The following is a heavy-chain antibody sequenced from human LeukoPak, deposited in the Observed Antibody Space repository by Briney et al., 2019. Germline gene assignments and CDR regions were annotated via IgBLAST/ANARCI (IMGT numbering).Heavy chain of an antibody. D-gene: IGHD3-22*01. J-gene: IGHJ4*02. Sequence: GGSLRLSCAASGVTFTSYSVNWVRRAPGKGLEWVASISSSSTYIHYADSVKGRFTISRDNAKNSLYLDMNSLRAEDTAVYFCARDLFNSYYDTSGYSTFDYWGQGTLVTVYS. V-gene: IGHV3-21*01. CDR2: ISSSSTYI. CDR1: GVTFTSYS. CDR3: ARDLFNSYYDTSGYSTFDY.